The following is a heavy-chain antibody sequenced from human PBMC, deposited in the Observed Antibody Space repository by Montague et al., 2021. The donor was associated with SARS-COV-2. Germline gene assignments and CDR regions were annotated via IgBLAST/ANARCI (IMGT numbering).Heavy chain of an antibody. CDR2: IWYDGSNK. Sequence: SLRLSCAASGFTFSSYGMHWVRQAPGKGPEWVAVIWYDGSNKYYADSVKGRFAISRDNSKNTLYLQMNSPRAEDTAVYYCARVLSYYGMDVWGQGTTVTVSS. D-gene: IGHD3-10*01. V-gene: IGHV3-33*01. J-gene: IGHJ6*02. CDR3: ARVLSYYGMDV. CDR1: GFTFSSYG.